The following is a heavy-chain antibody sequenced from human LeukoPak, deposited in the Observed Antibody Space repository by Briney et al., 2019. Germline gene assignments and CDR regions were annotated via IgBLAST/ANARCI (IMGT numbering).Heavy chain of an antibody. Sequence: SEALSLTCAVYGGSSSGYYWSWIRQPPGKGLEWIGEINHSGSTNYNPSLKSRVTISVDTSKNQFSLKLSSVTAADTAVYYCAGGDSSGHYNPFDYWGQGTLVTVSS. D-gene: IGHD3-22*01. V-gene: IGHV4-34*01. CDR1: GGSSSGYY. CDR2: INHSGST. J-gene: IGHJ4*02. CDR3: AGGDSSGHYNPFDY.